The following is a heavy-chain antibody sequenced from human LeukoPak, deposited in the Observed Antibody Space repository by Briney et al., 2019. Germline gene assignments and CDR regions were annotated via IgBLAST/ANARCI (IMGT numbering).Heavy chain of an antibody. J-gene: IGHJ6*03. CDR3: ARWIAARRGYYYYYYMDV. CDR1: GGSFSGYY. CDR2: INHSGST. Sequence: SETLSLTCAVYGGSFSGYYWSWIRQPPGKGLEWIGEINHSGSTNYSPSLKSRVTISVDTSKNQFSLKLSSVTAADTAVYYCARWIAARRGYYYYYYMDVWGKGTTVTVSS. D-gene: IGHD6-6*01. V-gene: IGHV4-34*01.